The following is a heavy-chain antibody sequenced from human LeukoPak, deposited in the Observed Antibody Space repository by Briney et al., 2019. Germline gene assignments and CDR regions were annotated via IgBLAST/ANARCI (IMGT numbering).Heavy chain of an antibody. CDR1: GCTFSSYA. Sequence: SVKVSFQASGCTFSSYAISWVRQAPGQGHEWMGGIIPIFDRANYAQKFQGRVRITTDESTRTADLELSSRRSEGTAVYYCARQSYYYDSSGYYYDAFDIWGEEGMVTVSS. CDR2: IIPIFDRA. V-gene: IGHV1-69*05. J-gene: IGHJ3*02. D-gene: IGHD3-22*01. CDR3: ARQSYYYDSSGYYYDAFDI.